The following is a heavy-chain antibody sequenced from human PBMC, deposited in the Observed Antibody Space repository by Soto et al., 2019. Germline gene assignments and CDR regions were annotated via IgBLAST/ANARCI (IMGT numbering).Heavy chain of an antibody. J-gene: IGHJ6*04. V-gene: IGHV3-53*01. CDR1: GFTVSSNY. CDR2: IYSGGST. CDR3: ASVSGFAFGGVIDYGMDV. Sequence: EVQLVESGGGLIQPGGSLRLSCAASGFTVSSNYMSWVRQAPGKGLEWVSVIYSGGSTYYADSVKGRFTISRDNAKNTLNLQMDSLGAEDTAVYYCASVSGFAFGGVIDYGMDVWGEGTTVTVSS. D-gene: IGHD3-16*02.